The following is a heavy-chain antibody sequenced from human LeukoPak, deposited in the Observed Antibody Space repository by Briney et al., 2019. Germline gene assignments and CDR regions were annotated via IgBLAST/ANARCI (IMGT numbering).Heavy chain of an antibody. J-gene: IGHJ6*03. V-gene: IGHV3-7*01. CDR3: ARRGDFYGSGIPAYYYYMDV. D-gene: IGHD3-10*01. CDR2: INQGGRDK. CDR1: GFTFSTYW. Sequence: GGALRLSCAASGFTFSTYWMTWVRQAPGKGLEGVANINQGGRDKYYVDSVGGRFTISRDNAKNSLYLEMNSLRAEDTAVYYCARRGDFYGSGIPAYYYYMDVWGKGTTVTVSS.